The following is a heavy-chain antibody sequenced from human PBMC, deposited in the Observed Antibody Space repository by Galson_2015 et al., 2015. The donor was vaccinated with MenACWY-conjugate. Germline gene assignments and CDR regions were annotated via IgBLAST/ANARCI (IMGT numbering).Heavy chain of an antibody. CDR3: ARHRDGYTNDY. Sequence: QSGAEVKKPGESLKISCKGSGYSITNYWIGWVRQMPGKGLEWMGIIYLVNSITKYNPSFQGQVTVSADRAISTAYLQWSSLKASDTAIYYCARHRDGYTNDYWGQGTLVTVSS. CDR2: IYLVNSIT. J-gene: IGHJ4*01. D-gene: IGHD5-24*01. V-gene: IGHV5-51*01. CDR1: GYSITNYW.